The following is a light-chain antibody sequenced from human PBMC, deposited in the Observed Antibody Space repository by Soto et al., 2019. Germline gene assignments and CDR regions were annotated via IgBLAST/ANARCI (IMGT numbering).Light chain of an antibody. Sequence: DIVMTQSPLSLPVTPGEPASISCRSSQSLLHSNGYNYLHWYLQKPGQSPQLLIYLGSNRASGVPDRFSGSGSGTDFTLKISRVEAEDVGVYYCMQALQTPPWTFGQGTKVEIK. V-gene: IGKV2-28*01. J-gene: IGKJ1*01. CDR1: QSLLHSNGYNY. CDR2: LGS. CDR3: MQALQTPPWT.